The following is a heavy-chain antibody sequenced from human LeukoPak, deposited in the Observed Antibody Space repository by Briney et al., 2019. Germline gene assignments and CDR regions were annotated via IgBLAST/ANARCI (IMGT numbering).Heavy chain of an antibody. D-gene: IGHD2/OR15-2a*01. CDR3: ARTEGSQEYDY. CDR1: GGSFSGYY. J-gene: IGHJ4*02. Sequence: SETLSLTCAVYGGSFSGYYWSWIRQPPGKGLEWIGEINHSGSTNYNPSLKSRVTISVDTSKNQFSLKLSSVTAADTAVYYCARTEGSQEYDYWGQGTLVTVSS. V-gene: IGHV4-34*01. CDR2: INHSGST.